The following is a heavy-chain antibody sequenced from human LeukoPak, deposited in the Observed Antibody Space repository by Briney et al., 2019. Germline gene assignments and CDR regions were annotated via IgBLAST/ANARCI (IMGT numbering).Heavy chain of an antibody. V-gene: IGHV3-74*01. CDR1: GFTFSSYV. J-gene: IGHJ4*02. CDR3: ARDWVYKIDY. Sequence: PGGSLRLSCAVTGFTFSSYVMHWVRRTPGKGLVWVSRISHDGIISYADSVKGRFTISRDNAKNTLTLQMNSLRVEDTAVYFCARDWVYKIDYWGRGTLVTVSS. CDR2: ISHDGII. D-gene: IGHD5-24*01.